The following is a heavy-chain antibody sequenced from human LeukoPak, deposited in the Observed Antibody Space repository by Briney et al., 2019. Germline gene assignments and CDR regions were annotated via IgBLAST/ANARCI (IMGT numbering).Heavy chain of an antibody. J-gene: IGHJ3*02. CDR3: ARIEWERLGRAFDI. CDR1: GFAVSDNY. Sequence: GGSLRLSCAASGFAVSDNYMTWVRQAPGKGLEWVSSIYSAGATHYAESVKGRFTISRDNSKNTLYLQMNSLRAEDMAVYYCARIEWERLGRAFDIWGQGTMVTVSS. D-gene: IGHD1-26*01. V-gene: IGHV3-53*01. CDR2: IYSAGAT.